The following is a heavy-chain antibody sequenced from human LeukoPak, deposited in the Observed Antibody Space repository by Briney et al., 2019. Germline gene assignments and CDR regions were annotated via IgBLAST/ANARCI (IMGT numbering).Heavy chain of an antibody. D-gene: IGHD1-26*01. J-gene: IGHJ4*02. CDR2: ISYSGST. V-gene: IGHV4-39*01. CDR3: ARHRGAYSRPLDS. CDR1: GGSISNSGDY. Sequence: SETLSLTCTVSGGSISNSGDYWVWIRQPPGKGLEWIASISYSGSTYYNPSLKSRVTISVDTSKSQFSLRLSSVTAADTAVFFCARHRGAYSRPLDSWGQGTLVTVSS.